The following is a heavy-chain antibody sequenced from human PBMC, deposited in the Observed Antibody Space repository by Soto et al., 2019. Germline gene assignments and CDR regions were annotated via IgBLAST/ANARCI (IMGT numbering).Heavy chain of an antibody. CDR3: ARHFSRTAADDY. D-gene: IGHD6-13*01. CDR1: GYSFTTYW. Sequence: EVQLVQSGAEVKKPGESLKISCKGSGYSFTTYWIAWVRQMPGKGLEWMGIIYPGDSQTSYSPSFQGQVTISADSSFTTAYLQWSSLKASDTAMYYCARHFSRTAADDYWGQGTLVTVSS. J-gene: IGHJ4*02. CDR2: IYPGDSQT. V-gene: IGHV5-51*01.